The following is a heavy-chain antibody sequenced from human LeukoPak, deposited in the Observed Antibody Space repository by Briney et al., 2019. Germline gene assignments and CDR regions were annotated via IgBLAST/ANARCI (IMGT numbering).Heavy chain of an antibody. J-gene: IGHJ6*02. CDR1: GYTFTGYY. CDR3: ASTSIVATIRIFDYYYGMDV. D-gene: IGHD5-12*01. CDR2: INPNSGGT. Sequence: ASVKVSCKASGYTFTGYYMHWVRQAPGQGLEWMGWINPNSGGTNYAQKFQGRVTMTRDTSTSTVYMELSSLRSEDTAVYYCASTSIVATIRIFDYYYGMDVWGQGTTVTVSS. V-gene: IGHV1-2*02.